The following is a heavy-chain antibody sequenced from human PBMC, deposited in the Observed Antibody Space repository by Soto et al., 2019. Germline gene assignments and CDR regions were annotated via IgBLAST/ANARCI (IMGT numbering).Heavy chain of an antibody. CDR1: GFTFSSYA. CDR3: ARGGVVTAIPSYYYYGMDV. V-gene: IGHV3-30-3*01. J-gene: IGHJ6*02. Sequence: QVQLVESGGGVVQPGRSLRLSCAASGFTFSSYAMHWVRQAPGKGLEWVAVISYDGSNKYYADSVKGRFTISRDNSKKXLXXQMTSLRAEDTAVYYCARGGVVTAIPSYYYYGMDVWGQGTTVTVSS. CDR2: ISYDGSNK. D-gene: IGHD2-21*02.